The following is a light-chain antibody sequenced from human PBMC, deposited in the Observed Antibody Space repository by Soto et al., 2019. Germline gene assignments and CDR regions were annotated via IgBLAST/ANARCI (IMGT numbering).Light chain of an antibody. J-gene: IGLJ3*02. CDR1: SGHSSYI. CDR3: ETWDSNILWV. V-gene: IGLV4-60*03. CDR2: LEGSGSY. Sequence: QTVVTQSSSASASLGSSVKLTCTLSSGHSSYIIAWHQQQPGKAPRYLMKLEGSGSYNKGSGVPDRFSGSSSGADRYLTISNLQSEDEADYYCETWDSNILWVFGGGTQLTVL.